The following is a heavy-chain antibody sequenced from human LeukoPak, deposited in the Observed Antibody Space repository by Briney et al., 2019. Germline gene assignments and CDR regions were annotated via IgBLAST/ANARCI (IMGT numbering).Heavy chain of an antibody. V-gene: IGHV4-39*01. CDR3: ARGAFDFWSGYLGSMDV. CDR2: IYYSGST. CDR1: GGSISSSSYY. J-gene: IGHJ6*02. Sequence: PSETLSLTCTVSGGSISSSSYYWGWIRQPPGKGLEWIGSIYYSGSTYYNPSLKSRVTISVDTSKNQFSLKLSSVTAADTAVYYCARGAFDFWSGYLGSMDVWGQGTTVTVSS. D-gene: IGHD3-3*01.